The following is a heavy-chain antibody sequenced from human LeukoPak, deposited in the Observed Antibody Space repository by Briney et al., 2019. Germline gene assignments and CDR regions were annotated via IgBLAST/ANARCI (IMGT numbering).Heavy chain of an antibody. CDR2: ISSSSSYI. CDR3: ARDHSNLIYYDSNFDY. CDR1: GFTFSSYS. J-gene: IGHJ4*02. D-gene: IGHD3-22*01. Sequence: GGSLRLSCAASGFTFSSYSMNWVRQAPGKGLEWVSSISSSSSYIYYADSVKGRFTISRDNAKNSLYLQMNSLRAEDTAVYYCARDHSNLIYYDSNFDYWGQGTLVTVSS. V-gene: IGHV3-21*01.